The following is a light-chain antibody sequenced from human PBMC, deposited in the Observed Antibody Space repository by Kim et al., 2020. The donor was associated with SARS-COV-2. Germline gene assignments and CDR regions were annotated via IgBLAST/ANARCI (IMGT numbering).Light chain of an antibody. Sequence: GERANTYSRATESIKSDFLAGYQQTPGQAPRLLIYDASRRATGIPDRFSGSGSGTDFTLTISRLETEDFAVYYCQQYGSSQFTFGPGTKVDIK. V-gene: IGKV3-20*01. CDR1: ESIKSDF. CDR2: DAS. J-gene: IGKJ3*01. CDR3: QQYGSSQFT.